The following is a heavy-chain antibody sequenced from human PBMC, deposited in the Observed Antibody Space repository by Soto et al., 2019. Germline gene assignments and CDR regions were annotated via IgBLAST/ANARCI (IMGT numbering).Heavy chain of an antibody. CDR3: ARVSLVTPADTYYGMDG. CDR2: INAGNGNT. Sequence: SSVQLSCEASGYRFTGYAMHWVRQAPGQRLKWMGWINAGNGNTKYSQKFQGRVTITRDTSASTAYMELSSLRSEDTAVYYCARVSLVTPADTYYGMDGSAQGPTDPVSS. CDR1: GYRFTGYA. V-gene: IGHV1-3*01. J-gene: IGHJ6*02. D-gene: IGHD4-4*01.